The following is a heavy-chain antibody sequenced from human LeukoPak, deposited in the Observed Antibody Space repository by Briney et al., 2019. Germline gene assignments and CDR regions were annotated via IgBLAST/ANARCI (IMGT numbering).Heavy chain of an antibody. Sequence: GGSLTLSCVVSGYTFRRNGLHWVRQAPGKGLEWVAFIPYDGYKKSYLDSVKGRFTISRDNSKNTVYLQMSSLRAEDTALYYCATDRNCGGGCSNWFDPWGQGTLVIVSS. J-gene: IGHJ5*02. CDR3: ATDRNCGGGCSNWFDP. CDR2: IPYDGYKK. D-gene: IGHD2-21*02. V-gene: IGHV3-30*02. CDR1: GYTFRRNG.